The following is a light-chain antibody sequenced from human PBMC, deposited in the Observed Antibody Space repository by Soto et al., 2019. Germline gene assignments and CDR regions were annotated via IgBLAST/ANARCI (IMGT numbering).Light chain of an antibody. Sequence: EIVLTQSPGTLSLSPGERATLSCRASQSVNSNYLAWYQQKPGQAPRLLIYGASSRATGIPDRFSGSGSGTDFTLTISRLEPEDFAVYYCQQYGSSPLFTFVPGTKVDIK. V-gene: IGKV3-20*01. CDR1: QSVNSNY. CDR2: GAS. CDR3: QQYGSSPLFT. J-gene: IGKJ3*01.